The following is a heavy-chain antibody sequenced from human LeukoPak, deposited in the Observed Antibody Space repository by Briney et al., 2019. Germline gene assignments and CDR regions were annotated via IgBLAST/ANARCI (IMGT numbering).Heavy chain of an antibody. V-gene: IGHV4-39*01. CDR3: ATAHYDFWSGSTSFDY. D-gene: IGHD3-3*01. CDR2: PHYSGST. Sequence: SETLSLTCTVSGGSISSSSYYWGWIRQPPGKGLEWIGSPHYSGSTYYNPSLKSRVTISVDTSKNQFSLKLSSVTAADTAVYYCATAHYDFWSGSTSFDYWGQGTLVTVSS. CDR1: GGSISSSSYY. J-gene: IGHJ4*02.